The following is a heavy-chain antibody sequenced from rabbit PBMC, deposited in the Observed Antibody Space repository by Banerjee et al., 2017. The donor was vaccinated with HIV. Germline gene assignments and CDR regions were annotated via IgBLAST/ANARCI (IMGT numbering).Heavy chain of an antibody. Sequence: QEQLVESGGGLVQPEGSLTLTCTASGFSFSSSYYMCWVRQAPGKGLEWIACINSISGNTVYASWAKGRFALSKTSWTAVTLQMSSLPAADTAAYFCAKDLASVIGWNFNLWGQGTLVTVS. CDR2: INSISGNT. CDR1: GFSFSSSYY. J-gene: IGHJ4*01. V-gene: IGHV1S45*01. D-gene: IGHD1-1*01. CDR3: AKDLASVIGWNFNL.